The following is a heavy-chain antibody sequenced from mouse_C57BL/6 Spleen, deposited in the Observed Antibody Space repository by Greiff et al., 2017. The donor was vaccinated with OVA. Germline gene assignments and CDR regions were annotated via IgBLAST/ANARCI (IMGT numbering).Heavy chain of an antibody. CDR2: IYPGSGST. Sequence: QVQLQQPGAELVKPGASVKMSCKASGYTFTSYWITWVKQRPGHGLEWIGDIYPGSGSTNYNEKFKSKATLTVDTSSSPAYMQLSSLTSDDSAVYYCAREEVVAAGLFAYWGQGTLVTVSA. CDR1: GYTFTSYW. D-gene: IGHD1-3*01. V-gene: IGHV1-55*01. CDR3: AREEVVAAGLFAY. J-gene: IGHJ3*01.